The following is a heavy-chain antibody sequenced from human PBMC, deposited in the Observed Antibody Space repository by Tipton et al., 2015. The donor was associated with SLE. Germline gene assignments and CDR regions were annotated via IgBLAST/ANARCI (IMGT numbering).Heavy chain of an antibody. CDR2: IHYTGTP. D-gene: IGHD4-11*01. Sequence: LRLSCTVSGGSLTHYYWNWIRQSPGKGQEWLGYIHYTGTPYYKPSLKSRIAMSVDTSSNQLSLRLTSLTPADTAVYYCARSGSSNFDPPDFWGQGTLATVSS. J-gene: IGHJ4*02. CDR3: ARSGSSNFDPPDF. CDR1: GGSLTHYY. V-gene: IGHV4-59*01.